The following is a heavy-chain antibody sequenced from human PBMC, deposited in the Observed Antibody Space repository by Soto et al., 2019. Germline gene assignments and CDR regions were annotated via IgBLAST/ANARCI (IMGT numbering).Heavy chain of an antibody. CDR3: ARPVRGYYDSSGYYPFDY. CDR1: GGTFSSYA. Sequence: SVKVWCKASGGTFSSYAISWGRQAPGQGLEWMGGIIPIFGTANYAQKFQGRVTITADESTSTAYMELSSLRSEDTAVYYCARPVRGYYDSSGYYPFDYWGQGTLVTVYS. D-gene: IGHD3-22*01. J-gene: IGHJ4*02. CDR2: IIPIFGTA. V-gene: IGHV1-69*13.